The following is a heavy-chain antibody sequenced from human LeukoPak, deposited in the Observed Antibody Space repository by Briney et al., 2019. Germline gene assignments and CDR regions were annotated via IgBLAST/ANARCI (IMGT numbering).Heavy chain of an antibody. CDR1: GGSISSGSYC. CDR3: AREVMGYDSSGYFPLCDY. V-gene: IGHV4-61*02. CDR2: IYTSGGT. J-gene: IGHJ4*02. D-gene: IGHD3-22*01. Sequence: SETLSLTCTVSGGSISSGSYCWSWIRQPAGKGLEWIGRIYTSGGTNYNPSLKSRVTISVDTSKNQFSLKLSSVTAADTAVYYCAREVMGYDSSGYFPLCDYWGQGTLVTVSS.